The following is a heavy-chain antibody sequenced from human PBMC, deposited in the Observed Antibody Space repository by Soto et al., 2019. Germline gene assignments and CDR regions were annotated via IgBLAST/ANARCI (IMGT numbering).Heavy chain of an antibody. CDR2: IIPILGIA. Sequence: QVQLVQSGAEVKKPGSSVKVSCKASGGTFSSYTISWVRQAPGQGLEWMGRIIPILGIANYAQKFQGRVMITADKSTSTAYMELSSLRSEDTAVYYCARALDDYGDLFDYWGQGTLVTVSS. D-gene: IGHD4-17*01. CDR3: ARALDDYGDLFDY. V-gene: IGHV1-69*02. J-gene: IGHJ4*02. CDR1: GGTFSSYT.